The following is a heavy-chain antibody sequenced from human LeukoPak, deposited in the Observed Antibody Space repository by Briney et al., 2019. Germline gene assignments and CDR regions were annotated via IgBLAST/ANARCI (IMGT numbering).Heavy chain of an antibody. V-gene: IGHV3-30*18. Sequence: GGSLRLSCAASGFTFSSYGMHWVRQAPGKGLEWVAVISYDGSNKYYADSVKGRFTISRDNSKNTLYLQMNSLRAEDTAVYYCAKGFDFWSGYYWARDYYFDYWGQGTLVTVSS. D-gene: IGHD3-3*01. CDR2: ISYDGSNK. CDR1: GFTFSSYG. J-gene: IGHJ4*02. CDR3: AKGFDFWSGYYWARDYYFDY.